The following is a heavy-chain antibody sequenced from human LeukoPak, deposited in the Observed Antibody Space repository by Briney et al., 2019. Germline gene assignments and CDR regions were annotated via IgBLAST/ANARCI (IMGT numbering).Heavy chain of an antibody. D-gene: IGHD3-10*01. J-gene: IGHJ6*04. V-gene: IGHV3-64D*06. CDR2: INSDGGNT. CDR3: VKDCGHGFGACMDV. CDR1: GFTFSNYA. Sequence: PGGSLRVSCSASGFTFSNYAMHWVRQAPGKGLEFVSAINSDGGNTHYADSVRGRFTISRDNSRNTLYLQVGSLRPEDTAVYFCVKDCGHGFGACMDVWGRGTTVTVSS.